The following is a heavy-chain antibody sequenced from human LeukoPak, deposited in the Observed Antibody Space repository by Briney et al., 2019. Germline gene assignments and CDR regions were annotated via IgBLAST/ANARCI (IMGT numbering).Heavy chain of an antibody. CDR1: GFTFDDYG. D-gene: IGHD1-20*01. CDR3: ARDFDNWNPGGFDY. Sequence: GGSLRLSCAASGFTFDDYGMSWVRQAPGKGLEWVSGLNWNGGSTGYADSVKGRFTISRDNAKNSLYLQMNSLRAEDTAVYYCARDFDNWNPGGFDYWGQGTLVTVSS. V-gene: IGHV3-20*04. J-gene: IGHJ4*02. CDR2: LNWNGGST.